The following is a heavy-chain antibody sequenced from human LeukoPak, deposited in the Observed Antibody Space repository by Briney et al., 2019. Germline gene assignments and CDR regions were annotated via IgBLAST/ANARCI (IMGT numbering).Heavy chain of an antibody. CDR2: IWYDGSNQ. Sequence: GGSLRLSCAASGFTFSSYDMHWVRQAPGKGLEWVAVIWYDGSNQFYADSVKGRFTISRENSQNTVYLHMNSLRGEDTAVYYCAKGSYSSSSGGTDYWGQGSLVTVSS. J-gene: IGHJ4*02. CDR1: GFTFSSYD. D-gene: IGHD6-6*01. V-gene: IGHV3-33*06. CDR3: AKGSYSSSSGGTDY.